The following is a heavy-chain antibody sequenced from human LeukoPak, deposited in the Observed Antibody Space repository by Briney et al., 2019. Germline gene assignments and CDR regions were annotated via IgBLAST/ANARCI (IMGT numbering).Heavy chain of an antibody. Sequence: GGSLRLSCAASGFTFSSYAMNWVRQAPGKGLEWVSTISGSGGSTYYADSVKGRFTISRDNSKNTLYLQMNSLRAEDTAVYYCAKDASYYYDSSGYYFDYWDQGTLVTVSS. J-gene: IGHJ4*02. CDR3: AKDASYYYDSSGYYFDY. V-gene: IGHV3-23*01. D-gene: IGHD3-22*01. CDR1: GFTFSSYA. CDR2: ISGSGGST.